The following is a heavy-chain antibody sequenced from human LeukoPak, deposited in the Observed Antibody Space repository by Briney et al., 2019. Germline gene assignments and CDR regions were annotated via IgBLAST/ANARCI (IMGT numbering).Heavy chain of an antibody. CDR1: GFTSSEYW. V-gene: IGHV3-7*03. CDR3: AGGAGWTAED. J-gene: IGHJ4*02. CDR2: IKQDGTEK. D-gene: IGHD3/OR15-3a*01. Sequence: GGSLRLSCVASGFTSSEYWMTWVRHAPGKGLEWVANIKQDGTEKHYVDSVKGRFTTSRDNTENSMYLQMNSLRVEDTAVYFCAGGAGWTAEDWGQGTQVTVSS.